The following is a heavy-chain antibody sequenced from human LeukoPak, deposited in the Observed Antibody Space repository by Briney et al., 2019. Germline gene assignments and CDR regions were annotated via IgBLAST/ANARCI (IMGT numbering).Heavy chain of an antibody. V-gene: IGHV5-51*01. J-gene: IGHJ4*02. CDR2: MYPGNSDT. CDR3: ARHAPLQDYYDSSGYQSYFDY. Sequence: GESLKISCKGSGYSFTNYWIGWVRQMPGKGLEWLGIMYPGNSDTRYSPSFQGQVTISADKSISTAYLQWSSLKASDTAMYYCARHAPLQDYYDSSGYQSYFDYWGQGTLVTVST. D-gene: IGHD3-22*01. CDR1: GYSFTNYW.